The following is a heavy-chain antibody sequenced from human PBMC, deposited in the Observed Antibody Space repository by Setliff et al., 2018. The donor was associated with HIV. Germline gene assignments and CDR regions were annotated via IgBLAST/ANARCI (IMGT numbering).Heavy chain of an antibody. Sequence: LRLSCAASGFSFSTYAMNWVRQAPGKGLEWVLSISSSGDYTYYAVSVKGRFTISRDNSKNTLYLQMNSLRAEDTAVYYCAKSYDGDGYHHVPFDYWGQGTLVTVSS. CDR2: ISSSGDYT. V-gene: IGHV3-23*01. CDR3: AKSYDGDGYHHVPFDY. CDR1: GFSFSTYA. J-gene: IGHJ4*02. D-gene: IGHD3-22*01.